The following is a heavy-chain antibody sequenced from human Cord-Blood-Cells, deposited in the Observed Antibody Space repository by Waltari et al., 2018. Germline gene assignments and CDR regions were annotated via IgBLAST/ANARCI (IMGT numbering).Heavy chain of an antibody. V-gene: IGHV1-69*09. J-gene: IGHJ3*02. CDR1: GGTFSSYA. Sequence: QVQLVQSGAEVKKPGSSVKVSCKASGGTFSSYAISWVRQAPGQGLEWMGRIIPILGIANYAQKFQGRVTITADKSTSTAYMELSSLRSEDTAVYYCARPCSGGSCYVGAFDIWGQGTMVTVSS. D-gene: IGHD2-15*01. CDR2: IIPILGIA. CDR3: ARPCSGGSCYVGAFDI.